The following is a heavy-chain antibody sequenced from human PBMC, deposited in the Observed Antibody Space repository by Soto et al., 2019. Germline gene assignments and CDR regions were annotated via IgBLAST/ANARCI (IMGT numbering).Heavy chain of an antibody. Sequence: GWSLRLSCAASGFTFSSYGMHWVRQAPGKGLEWVAVISYDGSNKYYADSVKGRFTISRDNSKNTLYLQMSSLRAEDTAVYYCAKEGMVRGVIRYYYGMDVWGQGTTVTVSS. CDR1: GFTFSSYG. V-gene: IGHV3-30*18. CDR3: AKEGMVRGVIRYYYGMDV. CDR2: ISYDGSNK. J-gene: IGHJ6*02. D-gene: IGHD3-10*01.